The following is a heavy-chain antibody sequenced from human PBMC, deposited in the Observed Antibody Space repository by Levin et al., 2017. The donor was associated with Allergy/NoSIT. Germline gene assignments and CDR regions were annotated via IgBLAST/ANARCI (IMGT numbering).Heavy chain of an antibody. Sequence: GGSLRLSCAASGFTFGVYAMIWFRQAPGKGLEWVGFITSKTYGGTAEYAASVKGRFTISRDDSKSIAYLQMDSLKTEDTALYYCTRLAPNGKGLPFDYWGQGALVTVSS. CDR2: ITSKTYGGTA. V-gene: IGHV3-49*03. CDR3: TRLAPNGKGLPFDY. D-gene: IGHD6-13*01. CDR1: GFTFGVYA. J-gene: IGHJ4*02.